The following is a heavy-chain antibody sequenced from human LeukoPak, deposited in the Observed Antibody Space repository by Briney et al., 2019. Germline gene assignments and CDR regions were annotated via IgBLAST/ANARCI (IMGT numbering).Heavy chain of an antibody. CDR3: ARGGYSGYDFPSYYMDV. J-gene: IGHJ6*03. CDR2: ISSSSSYI. Sequence: GGSLRLSCAASGFTFSSYSMNWVRQAPGKGLEWVSSISSSSSYIYYADSVKGRFTISRDNAKNSLYLQMNSLRAEDTAVYYCARGGYSGYDFPSYYMDVWGKGTTVTISS. CDR1: GFTFSSYS. V-gene: IGHV3-21*01. D-gene: IGHD5-12*01.